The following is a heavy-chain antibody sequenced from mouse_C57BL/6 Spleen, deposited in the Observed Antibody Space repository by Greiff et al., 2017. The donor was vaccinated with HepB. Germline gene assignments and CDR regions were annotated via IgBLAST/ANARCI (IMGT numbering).Heavy chain of an antibody. CDR1: GYAFSSSW. V-gene: IGHV1-82*01. CDR3: AVYYGKGYAMDY. Sequence: QVQLKQSGPELVKPGASVKISCKASGYAFSSSWMNWVKQRPGKGLEWIGRIYPGDGDTNYNGKFKGKATLTADKSSSTAYMHLSSLTSEDSAVYFCAVYYGKGYAMDYWGQGTSVTVSS. J-gene: IGHJ4*01. D-gene: IGHD2-1*01. CDR2: IYPGDGDT.